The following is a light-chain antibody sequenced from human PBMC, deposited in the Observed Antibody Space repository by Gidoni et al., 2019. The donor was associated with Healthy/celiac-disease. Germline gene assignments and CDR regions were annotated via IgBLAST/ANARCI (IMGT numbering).Light chain of an antibody. CDR3: QQYGSSPPYT. CDR2: GAS. J-gene: IGKJ2*01. Sequence: VLTQSPGTLSLSPGERATLSCRASQSVSSSYLAWYQQKPGQAPRLLIYGASSRATGIPDRFSGSGSGTDFTLTISRLEPEDFAVYYCQQYGSSPPYTFGQGTKLEIK. CDR1: QSVSSSY. V-gene: IGKV3-20*01.